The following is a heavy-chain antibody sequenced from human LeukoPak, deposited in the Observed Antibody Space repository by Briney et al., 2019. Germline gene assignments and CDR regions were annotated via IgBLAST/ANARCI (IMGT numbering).Heavy chain of an antibody. CDR1: GYTFTSYY. J-gene: IGHJ5*02. D-gene: IGHD1-7*01. V-gene: IGHV1-18*04. CDR2: ISAYDGNT. CDR3: ARVRGTGTTWFDP. Sequence: GASVKVSCKASGYTFTSYYMHWVRQAPGQGLEWMGWISAYDGNTNYAQKLQGRVTMTTDTSTSTAYMELRSLRSDDTAVYYCARVRGTGTTWFDPWGQGTLVTVSS.